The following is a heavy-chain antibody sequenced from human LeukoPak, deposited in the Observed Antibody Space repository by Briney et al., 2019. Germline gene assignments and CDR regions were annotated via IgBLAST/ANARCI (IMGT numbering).Heavy chain of an antibody. CDR1: GVTFTSHS. Sequence: SVKVSCKASGVTFTSHSISWVRQAPGQGLEWRGGSIPIFHTANYAQKFRGRVTITTDESTSTAYMELSSLRSEDTAVYYCARDAGRDGYNYWFFDLWGRGTLVTVSS. CDR3: ARDAGRDGYNYWFFDL. V-gene: IGHV1-69*05. CDR2: SIPIFHTA. D-gene: IGHD5-24*01. J-gene: IGHJ2*01.